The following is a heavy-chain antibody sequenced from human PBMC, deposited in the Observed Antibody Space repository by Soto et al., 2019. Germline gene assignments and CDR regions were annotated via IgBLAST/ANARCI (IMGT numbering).Heavy chain of an antibody. CDR3: STGLVYCSSTSCYDYYYYYYMDV. J-gene: IGHJ6*03. CDR2: IKSKTDCGTT. D-gene: IGHD2-2*01. V-gene: IGHV3-15*01. Sequence: GGSLRLSCAASGFTFSNAWMSWVRQAPGKGLEWDGRIKSKTDCGTTDYAAPVKGRFTISRDDSKNTLYLQMNSLKTEDTAVYYCSTGLVYCSSTSCYDYYYYYYMDVWGKGTTVTVSS. CDR1: GFTFSNAW.